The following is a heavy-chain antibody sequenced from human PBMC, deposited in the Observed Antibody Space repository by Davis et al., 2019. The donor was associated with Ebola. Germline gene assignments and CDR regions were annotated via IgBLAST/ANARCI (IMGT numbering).Heavy chain of an antibody. Sequence: PSETLSLTCAVYGGSFSGYYWSWIRQPPGKGLEWIGEINHSGSTNYNPSLKSRVTISVDTSKNQFSLTLSSVTAADTAVYYCARGGVGGLKDRAFDIWGQGTMVTVSS. CDR3: ARGGVGGLKDRAFDI. CDR2: INHSGST. D-gene: IGHD3-16*01. J-gene: IGHJ3*02. V-gene: IGHV4-34*01. CDR1: GGSFSGYY.